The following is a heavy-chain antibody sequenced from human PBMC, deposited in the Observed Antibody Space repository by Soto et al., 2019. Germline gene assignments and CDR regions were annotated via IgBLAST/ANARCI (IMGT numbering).Heavy chain of an antibody. CDR1: GGSFSGYC. CDR2: INHSGST. J-gene: IGHJ5*02. CDR3: ARAPPGYDILTGYRWFDP. V-gene: IGHV4-34*01. Sequence: SETLSLTCAVYGGSFSGYCWSWIRQPPGKGLEWIGEINHSGSTNYNPSLKSRVTISVDTSKNQFSLKLSSVTAADTAVYYCARAPPGYDILTGYRWFDPWGQGTLVTVSS. D-gene: IGHD3-9*01.